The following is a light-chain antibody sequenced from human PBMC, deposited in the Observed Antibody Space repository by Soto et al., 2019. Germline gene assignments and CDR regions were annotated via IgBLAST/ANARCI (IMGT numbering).Light chain of an antibody. J-gene: IGKJ1*01. Sequence: EIVLTQSPGTLSLSPGERATLSCRASQSVSSNYVAWYQQKPGQAPRLLMFGASSRASGIPDRFSGSGSGTDFTLTISRLEPEDFAVYYCQKYGSSSATFGQGTKVEIK. CDR3: QKYGSSSAT. V-gene: IGKV3-20*01. CDR1: QSVSSNY. CDR2: GAS.